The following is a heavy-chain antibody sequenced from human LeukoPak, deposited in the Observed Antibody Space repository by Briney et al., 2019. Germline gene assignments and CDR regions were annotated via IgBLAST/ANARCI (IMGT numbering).Heavy chain of an antibody. CDR3: ARGAYGGNSAGAFDI. CDR1: GFTFSSYG. V-gene: IGHV3-33*01. J-gene: IGHJ3*02. Sequence: GGSLRLSCAASGFTFSSYGMHWVRQAPGKGLEWVAVIWYDGSNKYYADSVKGRFTISRDNSKNALYLQMNSLRAEDTAVYYCARGAYGGNSAGAFDIWGQGTMVTVSS. D-gene: IGHD4-23*01. CDR2: IWYDGSNK.